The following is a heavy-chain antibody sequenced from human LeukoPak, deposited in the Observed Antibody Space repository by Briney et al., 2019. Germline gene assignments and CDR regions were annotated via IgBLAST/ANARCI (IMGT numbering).Heavy chain of an antibody. CDR2: IYYSGST. J-gene: IGHJ4*02. Sequence: SETLSLTCTVSGGSISSSSYYWGWIRQPPGKGLEWIGSIYYSGSTYYNPSLKSRVTISVDTSKNQFSLNVSSVTAADTAIYYCARDPGTIPPYYFDYWGQGILVTVSS. CDR1: GGSISSSSYY. V-gene: IGHV4-39*07. CDR3: ARDPGTIPPYYFDY. D-gene: IGHD3-10*01.